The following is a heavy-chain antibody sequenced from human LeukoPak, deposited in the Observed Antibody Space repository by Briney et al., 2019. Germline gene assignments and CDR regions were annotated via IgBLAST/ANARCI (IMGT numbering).Heavy chain of an antibody. Sequence: GASVKVSCKASGYTFTSYYMHWVRQAPGQGLEWMGIINPSGGSTSYSQKFQGRVTMTRDTSTSTVYMELSSLRSDDTAVYYCARAEIAAAAIDYWGQGTLVTVSS. CDR1: GYTFTSYY. D-gene: IGHD6-13*01. V-gene: IGHV1-46*01. J-gene: IGHJ4*02. CDR2: INPSGGST. CDR3: ARAEIAAAAIDY.